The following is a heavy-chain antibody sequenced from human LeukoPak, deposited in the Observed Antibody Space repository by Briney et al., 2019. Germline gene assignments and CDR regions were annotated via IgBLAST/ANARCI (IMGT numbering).Heavy chain of an antibody. D-gene: IGHD6-19*01. Sequence: SETLSLTCTVSGGSISSYYWSWIRQPPGKGLEWIGYIYYSGSTNYNPSLKSRVTISVDTSKNQFSLKLSSVTAADTAVYYCARQGYSSDPFDYWGQGTLVTVSS. CDR2: IYYSGST. J-gene: IGHJ4*02. CDR3: ARQGYSSDPFDY. CDR1: GGSISSYY. V-gene: IGHV4-59*08.